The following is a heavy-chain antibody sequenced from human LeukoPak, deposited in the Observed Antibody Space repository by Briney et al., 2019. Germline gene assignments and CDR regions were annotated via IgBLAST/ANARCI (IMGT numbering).Heavy chain of an antibody. J-gene: IGHJ4*02. CDR1: GFTFSSYW. CDR3: ARESRIAVAGDDY. CDR2: IKQDGSEK. D-gene: IGHD6-19*01. V-gene: IGHV3-7*01. Sequence: GGSLRLSRAASGFTFSSYWMSWVRQAPGKGLEWVANIKQDGSEKYYVDSVKGRFTISRDNAKNSLYLQMNSLRAEDTAVYYCARESRIAVAGDDYWGQGTLVTVSS.